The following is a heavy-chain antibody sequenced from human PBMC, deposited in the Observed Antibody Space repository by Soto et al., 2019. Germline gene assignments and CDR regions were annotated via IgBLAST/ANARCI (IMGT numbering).Heavy chain of an antibody. CDR1: GGSISSYY. CDR2: IYYSGST. Sequence: QVQLQESGPGLVKPSETLSLTCTVSGGSISSYYWSWIRQPPWKGLEWIGYIYYSGSTNYNPSLKSRVTISVDTSKNQFSLKLNSMPAADTALYYCARHNYGSGSTYFDYWGQGTLVTVSS. J-gene: IGHJ4*02. V-gene: IGHV4-59*08. CDR3: ARHNYGSGSTYFDY. D-gene: IGHD3-10*01.